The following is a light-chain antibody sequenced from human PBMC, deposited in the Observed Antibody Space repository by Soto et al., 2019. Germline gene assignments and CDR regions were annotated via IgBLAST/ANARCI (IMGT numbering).Light chain of an antibody. CDR1: QTISSW. Sequence: DIQMTQSPSTLSASVGDRVTITCRASQTISSWLAWYQQKPGKAPKLLIYAASSLQSGVPSRFSGSGSETEFTLTISSLLPDDFATYYCQQYNRYWTFGQGTKVDI. J-gene: IGKJ1*01. CDR2: AAS. V-gene: IGKV1-5*01. CDR3: QQYNRYWT.